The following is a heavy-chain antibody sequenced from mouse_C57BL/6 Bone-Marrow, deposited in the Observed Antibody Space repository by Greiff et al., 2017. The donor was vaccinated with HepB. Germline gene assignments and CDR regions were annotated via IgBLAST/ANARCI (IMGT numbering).Heavy chain of an antibody. CDR2: INPYNGGT. CDR1: GYTFTDYY. Sequence: EVQLQQSGPVLVKPGASVKMSCKASGYTFTDYYMNWVKQSHGKSLEWIGVINPYNGGTSYNQKFKGKATLTVDKSSSTAYMELNSLTSEDSAVYYCAKDLYYGNFPFAYWGQGTLVTVSA. V-gene: IGHV1-19*01. D-gene: IGHD2-1*01. CDR3: AKDLYYGNFPFAY. J-gene: IGHJ3*01.